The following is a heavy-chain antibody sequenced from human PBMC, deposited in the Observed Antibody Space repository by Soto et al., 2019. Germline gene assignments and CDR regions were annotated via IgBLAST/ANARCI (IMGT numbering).Heavy chain of an antibody. CDR3: ARGGISHWAYFYYMDV. J-gene: IGHJ6*03. Sequence: SETLSLTCVVSGGSLSDYFWSWIRQPPGMALEWIGEINHLGSINYNPSHKSRVNMSVDTSKNQFSLTLNSVTAADMATYYCARGGISHWAYFYYMDVWDRGTTVTVSS. V-gene: IGHV4-34*01. CDR1: GGSLSDYF. CDR2: INHLGSI. D-gene: IGHD2-21*01.